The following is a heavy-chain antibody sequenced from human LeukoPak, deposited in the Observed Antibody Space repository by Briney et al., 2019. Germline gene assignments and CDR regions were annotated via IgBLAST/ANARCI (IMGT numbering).Heavy chain of an antibody. J-gene: IGHJ4*02. Sequence: ASVKVSCKPSGYTFTSFGTSWVRQAPGQGLEWMGWIGAYNGDTNCAQKFEGRVTMTTDTYTSTAYMDLRSLRSDDTAVYYCTRDHCRGDNCPSFDYWGQGTLVTVSS. CDR3: TRDHCRGDNCPSFDY. D-gene: IGHD2-15*01. CDR2: IGAYNGDT. V-gene: IGHV1-18*04. CDR1: GYTFTSFG.